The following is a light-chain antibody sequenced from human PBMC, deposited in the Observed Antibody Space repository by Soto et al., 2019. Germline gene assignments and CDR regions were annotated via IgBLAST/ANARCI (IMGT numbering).Light chain of an antibody. J-gene: IGKJ5*01. CDR2: EVS. V-gene: IGKV2-30*01. CDR3: MQGTLWPRT. CDR1: QSLVYSDGNTY. Sequence: DVVMTQSPLSLPVTLGQPASISCRSSQSLVYSDGNTYLHWFQQRPGQSPRRLIYEVSNRDAGVPDRFSGRGSGTDFTLKISRVEDADVGGYYCMQGTLWPRTFGQGTRLAIK.